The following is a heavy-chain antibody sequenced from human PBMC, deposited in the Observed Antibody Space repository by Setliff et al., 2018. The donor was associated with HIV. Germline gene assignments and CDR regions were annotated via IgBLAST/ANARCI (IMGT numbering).Heavy chain of an antibody. CDR2: ISSSSSYI. CDR3: ARDTSSSWYVGTYYYYMDV. D-gene: IGHD6-13*01. Sequence: GGSLRLSCAASGFTFSSYSMNWVRQAPGKGLEWVSSISSSSSYIYYADSVKGRFTISRDNAKNSLYLQMNSLRAEDTAVYYCARDTSSSWYVGTYYYYMDVWGKGTTVTVSS. V-gene: IGHV3-21*01. J-gene: IGHJ6*03. CDR1: GFTFSSYS.